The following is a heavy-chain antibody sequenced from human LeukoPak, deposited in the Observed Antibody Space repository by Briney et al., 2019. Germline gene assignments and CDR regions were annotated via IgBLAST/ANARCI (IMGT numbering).Heavy chain of an antibody. J-gene: IGHJ4*02. CDR1: GGSISNYY. D-gene: IGHD3-10*01. CDR2: IYYSGST. CDR3: ARESPYGSGSYSLDY. Sequence: SETLSLTCTVSGGSISNYYWSWIRQPPGKGLEWIGYIYYSGSTNYNPSLKSRVTISVDTSKNQFSLKLSSVTAADTAVYYCARESPYGSGSYSLDYWGQGTLVTVSS. V-gene: IGHV4-59*01.